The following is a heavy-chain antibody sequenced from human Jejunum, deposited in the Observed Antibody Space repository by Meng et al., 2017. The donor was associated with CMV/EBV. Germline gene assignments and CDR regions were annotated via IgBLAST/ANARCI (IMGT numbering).Heavy chain of an antibody. CDR1: GDSVSSTGAA. CDR3: ARDYGTSRPFED. D-gene: IGHD1/OR15-1a*01. CDR2: TYYRSKWYN. Sequence: QVQLQQSGPGLVKPSXTLSLTCAISGDSVSSTGAAWNWIRQSPSRGLEWLGRTYYRSKWYNDYAVSVKGRIAINPDTSKNQFFLQLNSVTPEDTAVYYCARDYGTSRPFEDLGQGILGTVSS. J-gene: IGHJ4*02. V-gene: IGHV6-1*01.